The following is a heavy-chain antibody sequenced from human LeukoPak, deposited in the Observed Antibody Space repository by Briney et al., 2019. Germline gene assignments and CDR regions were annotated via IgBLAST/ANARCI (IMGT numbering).Heavy chain of an antibody. Sequence: GGSLRLSCAASGFTFSSYSMNWVRQAPGKGLEWVSSISSSSSYIYYADSVKGRFTISRDNAKNSLYLQMNSLRAEDTAVYYCAGVPYGSGSYRFFYYMDVWGKGTTVTISS. CDR3: AGVPYGSGSYRFFYYMDV. J-gene: IGHJ6*03. CDR2: ISSSSSYI. V-gene: IGHV3-21*01. D-gene: IGHD3-10*01. CDR1: GFTFSSYS.